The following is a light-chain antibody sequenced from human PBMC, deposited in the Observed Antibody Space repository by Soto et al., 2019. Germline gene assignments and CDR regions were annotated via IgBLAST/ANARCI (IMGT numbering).Light chain of an antibody. CDR1: QSVSSY. J-gene: IGKJ1*01. CDR3: QQRSNWPWT. Sequence: EIVLTQSPATLSLSPGEGATLSCRASQSVSSYLAWYQQKPGQAPRLLIYDTSNRATGIPARFSGSGSGTDFTLTISSLDPEDFAIYYCQQRSNWPWTFGQGTKVDIK. CDR2: DTS. V-gene: IGKV3-11*01.